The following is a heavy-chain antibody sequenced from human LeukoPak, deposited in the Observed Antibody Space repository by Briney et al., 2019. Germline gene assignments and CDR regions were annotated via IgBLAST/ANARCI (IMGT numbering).Heavy chain of an antibody. D-gene: IGHD6-19*01. J-gene: IGHJ4*02. V-gene: IGHV1-24*01. CDR1: GYTLTELS. Sequence: ASVKVSCKVSGYTLTELSMHWVRQAPGKGLERMGGFDPEDGETIYAQKFQGRVTMTEDTSTDTAYMELSSLRSEDTAVYYCATDPGVAVAGPRGENYWGQGTLVTVSS. CDR2: FDPEDGET. CDR3: ATDPGVAVAGPRGENY.